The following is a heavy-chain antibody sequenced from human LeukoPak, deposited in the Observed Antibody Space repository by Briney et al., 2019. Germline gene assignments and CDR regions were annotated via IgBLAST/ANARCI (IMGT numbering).Heavy chain of an antibody. V-gene: IGHV4-59*08. J-gene: IGHJ3*02. Sequence: SETLSLTCTVSGGTVSNYCWNWIRQPPGKRLEWIGYIYDSGSTNYNPSLKSRVTISVDPSKSQFSLNLSSVTAADTAVYYCARRRGVITASRGAAFDIWGQGSVVSVSS. CDR3: ARRRGVITASRGAAFDI. D-gene: IGHD1-20*01. CDR2: IYDSGST. CDR1: GGTVSNYC.